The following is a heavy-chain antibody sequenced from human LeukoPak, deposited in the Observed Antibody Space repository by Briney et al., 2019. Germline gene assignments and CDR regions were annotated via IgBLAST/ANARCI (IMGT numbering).Heavy chain of an antibody. CDR2: TYYRSKWYN. J-gene: IGHJ6*02. CDR1: GDIVSSNSAA. CDR3: ARDQTEMTTIMDYYYGMDV. V-gene: IGHV6-1*01. Sequence: SQTLSLTCAISGDIVSSNSAAWNWIRQSPSRGLEWLGRTYYRSKWYNDYAVSVKSRITINPDTSKNQFSLQLNSVTPEDTAVYYCARDQTEMTTIMDYYYGMDVWGQGTAVTVSS. D-gene: IGHD5-24*01.